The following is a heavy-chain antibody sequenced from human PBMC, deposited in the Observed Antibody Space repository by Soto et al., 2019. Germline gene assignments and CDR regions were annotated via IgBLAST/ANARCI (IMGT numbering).Heavy chain of an antibody. CDR3: TTDPRIQTKITMVRGVIPPY. D-gene: IGHD3-10*01. J-gene: IGHJ4*02. Sequence: EVQLVESGGGLVQPGGSLRLSCAASGFTFSNAWMSWVRQAPGKGLEWVGRIKSKTDGGTTDYAAPVKGRFTISRDDSKNTLYLQMNSLKTEDTAVYYCTTDPRIQTKITMVRGVIPPYWGQGTLVTVSS. V-gene: IGHV3-15*01. CDR2: IKSKTDGGTT. CDR1: GFTFSNAW.